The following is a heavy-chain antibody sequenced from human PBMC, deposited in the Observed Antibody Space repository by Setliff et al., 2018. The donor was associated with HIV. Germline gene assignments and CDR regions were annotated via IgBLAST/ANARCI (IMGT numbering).Heavy chain of an antibody. CDR3: ARARYGTSFDP. D-gene: IGHD3-9*01. CDR2: IYTSGNT. V-gene: IGHV4-4*09. J-gene: IGHJ5*02. CDR1: GGSISISD. Sequence: SETLSLTCTVSGGSISISDWSWIRQPPGKGLEWIGCIYTSGNTNYDPSLKSRVTISVDTSKNQFSLKLNSVTAADTAVYFCARARYGTSFDPWGQGTLVTVSS.